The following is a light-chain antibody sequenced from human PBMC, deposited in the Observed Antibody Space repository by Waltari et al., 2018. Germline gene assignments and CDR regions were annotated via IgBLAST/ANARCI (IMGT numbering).Light chain of an antibody. J-gene: IGKJ2*01. CDR2: ATS. CDR3: QQFGGSPMYT. V-gene: IGKV3-20*01. CDR1: QTVSSSY. Sequence: EVAITHSPDNLSLSAGERAPLSCTASQTVSSSYFAWYQQKPGQSPRLLSYATSTRATGIPARFSGSGSVTDFSLNIDMLEPEDSAVYFCQQFGGSPMYTFGQGTKLE.